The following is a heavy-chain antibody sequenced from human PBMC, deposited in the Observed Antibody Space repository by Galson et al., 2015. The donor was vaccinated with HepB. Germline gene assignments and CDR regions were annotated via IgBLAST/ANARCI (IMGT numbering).Heavy chain of an antibody. CDR1: GFTFTNAW. Sequence: SLRLSCAASGFTFTNAWMNWVRQAPGKGLEWVGRIKSKTDGETTDYAAPVKGKFTISRNDSKNTLYLQMNSLKTGDTAVYYCTTPDLSTSWYTFDHWGQGTLVTVSS. CDR2: IKSKTDGETT. J-gene: IGHJ5*02. D-gene: IGHD6-13*01. CDR3: TTPDLSTSWYTFDH. V-gene: IGHV3-15*07.